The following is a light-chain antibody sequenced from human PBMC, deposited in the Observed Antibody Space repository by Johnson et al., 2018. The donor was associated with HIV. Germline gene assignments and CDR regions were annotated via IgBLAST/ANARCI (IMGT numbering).Light chain of an antibody. CDR3: GTWDDNLTGSYV. CDR2: END. V-gene: IGLV1-51*02. Sequence: QSVLTQPPSVSAAPGQRVTISCSGGIANIGNNYVSWYQQLPGTAPKLLIFENDKRPSGIPDRFSGSKSGTSATLGITWLQAGDEADYYCGTWDDNLTGSYVFGTGTTVSVL. J-gene: IGLJ1*01. CDR1: IANIGNNY.